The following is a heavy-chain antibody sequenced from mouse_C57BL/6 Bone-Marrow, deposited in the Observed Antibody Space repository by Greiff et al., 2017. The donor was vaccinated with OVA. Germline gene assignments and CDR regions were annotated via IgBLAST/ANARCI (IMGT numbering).Heavy chain of an antibody. V-gene: IGHV7-3*01. D-gene: IGHD1-1*01. CDR2: IRNKANGYTT. CDR1: GFTFTDYY. CDR3: ARYSGNYFDY. Sequence: EVHLVESGGGLVQPGGSLSLSCAASGFTFTDYYLSWVRQPPGKALEWLGFIRNKANGYTTEYSASVKGRFTISRDNSQSILYLQMNALIAEDSATYYCARYSGNYFDYWGQGTTLTVSS. J-gene: IGHJ2*01.